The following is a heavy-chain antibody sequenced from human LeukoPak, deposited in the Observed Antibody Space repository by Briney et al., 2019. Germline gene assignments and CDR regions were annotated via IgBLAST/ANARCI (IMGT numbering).Heavy chain of an antibody. D-gene: IGHD3-16*02. CDR3: ARVPAGVIGMKDAFDI. CDR2: ISSSSSYI. J-gene: IGHJ3*02. CDR1: GFTFSSYS. Sequence: GGSLRLSCAASGFTFSSYSMNWVRQAPGKGLEWVSSISSSSSYIYYADSVKGRFTISRDNAKNSLYLKMNSLRPADTAVYYCARVPAGVIGMKDAFDIWGQGTMVTVYS. V-gene: IGHV3-21*01.